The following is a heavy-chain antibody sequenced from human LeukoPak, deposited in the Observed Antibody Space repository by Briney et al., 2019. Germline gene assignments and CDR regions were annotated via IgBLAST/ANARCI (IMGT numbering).Heavy chain of an antibody. J-gene: IGHJ4*02. CDR3: ARAFSRDGYSTDY. V-gene: IGHV3-30*04. D-gene: IGHD5-24*01. CDR2: ISYDGSNK. CDR1: GFTFSSYA. Sequence: GGSLRLSCAASGFTFSSYAMHWVRQAPGKGLEWVAVISYDGSNKYYADSVKGRFTISRDNSKNTLYLQMNSPRAEDTAVYYCARAFSRDGYSTDYWGQGTLVTVSS.